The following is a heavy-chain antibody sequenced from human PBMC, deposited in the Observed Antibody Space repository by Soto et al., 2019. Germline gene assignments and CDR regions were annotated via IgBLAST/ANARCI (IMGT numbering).Heavy chain of an antibody. CDR2: IYYSGST. CDR3: AREDFRAGTPDY. CDR1: GGSVSSGDYY. V-gene: IGHV4-30-4*01. J-gene: IGHJ4*02. D-gene: IGHD3-10*01. Sequence: QVQLQESGPGLVKPSQTLSLTCTVSGGSVSSGDYYWSWIRQPPGKGLEWIGYIYYSGSTYYNPSLKSRVTISVHTSKNQFSLKLSSVTAADTAVYYCAREDFRAGTPDYWGQGTLVTVSS.